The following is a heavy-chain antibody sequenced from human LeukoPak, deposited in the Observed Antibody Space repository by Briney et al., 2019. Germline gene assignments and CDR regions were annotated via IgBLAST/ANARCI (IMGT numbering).Heavy chain of an antibody. CDR2: ISYDGSNK. D-gene: IGHD1-26*01. V-gene: IGHV3-30*18. CDR1: GFTFSSYG. CDR3: AKEMVGAASVDY. Sequence: GGSLRLSCAASGFTFSSYGVHWVRQAPGKGLEWVAVISYDGSNKYYADSVKGRFTISRDNSKNTLYLQMNSLRAEDTAVYYCAKEMVGAASVDYWGQGTLVTVSS. J-gene: IGHJ4*02.